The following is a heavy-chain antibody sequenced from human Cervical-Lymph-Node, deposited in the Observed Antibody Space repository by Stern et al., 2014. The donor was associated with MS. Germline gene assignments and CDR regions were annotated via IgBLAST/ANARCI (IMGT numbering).Heavy chain of an antibody. Sequence: QLQLQESGPGLVKPSQTLSLTCPVSGGSISSGSYYWSWIRQPAGKGLEWIGRIYTSGTPNSTPSLKIRVTISVDPSKTQFPRKLSSVTAADTAVYYCARDRRGEYGSGTFDYWGQGTLVTVSS. CDR1: GGSISSGSYY. V-gene: IGHV4-61*02. CDR2: IYTSGTP. D-gene: IGHD3-10*01. J-gene: IGHJ4*02. CDR3: ARDRRGEYGSGTFDY.